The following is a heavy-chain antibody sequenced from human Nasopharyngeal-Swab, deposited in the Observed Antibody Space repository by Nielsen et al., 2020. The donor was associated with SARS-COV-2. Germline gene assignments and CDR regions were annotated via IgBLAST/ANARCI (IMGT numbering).Heavy chain of an antibody. V-gene: IGHV3-23*01. CDR1: GFLFSSYA. Sequence: GESLKISCAASGFLFSSYAMSWVRQAPGKGLEWVSAISGSGGSTYYADSVKGRFPISRDNSKNTLYLQKNSLRAEDTAVYYCADPPFSEYWGQGTLVTVSS. CDR2: ISGSGGST. J-gene: IGHJ4*02. CDR3: ADPPFSEY.